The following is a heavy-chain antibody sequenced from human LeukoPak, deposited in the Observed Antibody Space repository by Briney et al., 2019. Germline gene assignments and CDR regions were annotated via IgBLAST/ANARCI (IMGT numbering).Heavy chain of an antibody. CDR3: VRLRMDAFDI. D-gene: IGHD2-8*01. CDR2: IYYSGST. J-gene: IGHJ3*02. CDR1: GGSVSSGSYY. V-gene: IGHV4-61*01. Sequence: SETLSLTCTVSGGSVSSGSYYWSWIRQPPGKGLEWIGYIYYSGSTNYNPSLKSRVTISVDTSKNQFSLKLSSVTAADTAVYYCVRLRMDAFDIWGQGTMVTVSS.